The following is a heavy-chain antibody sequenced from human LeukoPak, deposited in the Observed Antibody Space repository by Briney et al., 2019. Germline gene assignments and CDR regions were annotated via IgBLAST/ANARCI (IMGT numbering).Heavy chain of an antibody. D-gene: IGHD6-13*01. Sequence: GESLKISCKGSGYSFTNYWIGWVRRMPGKGLEWMGIIYPGDSDTRYSPSFQGQVTISADKSISTAYLQWSSLKAPDTAMYYCARPGIPGTYYYGMDVWGQGTTVTVSS. J-gene: IGHJ6*02. CDR3: ARPGIPGTYYYGMDV. CDR1: GYSFTNYW. CDR2: IYPGDSDT. V-gene: IGHV5-51*01.